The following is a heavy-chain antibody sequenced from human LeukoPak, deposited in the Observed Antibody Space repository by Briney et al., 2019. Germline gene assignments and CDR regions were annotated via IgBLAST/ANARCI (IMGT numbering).Heavy chain of an antibody. CDR3: ARALDTWSALDY. Sequence: PSETLSLTCTVSGDSITGYYWTWVRQPPGKGLEWIGYVYHTGTSNYNPSVRSRITMSVDTSKNQYSMKPTSVTAADTAVYFCARALDTWSALDYWGLGTLVTVSS. D-gene: IGHD5-18*01. CDR2: VYHTGTS. J-gene: IGHJ4*02. CDR1: GDSITGYY. V-gene: IGHV4-59*01.